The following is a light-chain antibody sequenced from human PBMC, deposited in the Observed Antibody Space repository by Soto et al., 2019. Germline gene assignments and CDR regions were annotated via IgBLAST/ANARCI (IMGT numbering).Light chain of an antibody. CDR3: CSYAASYSYV. V-gene: IGLV2-11*01. CDR1: SSDVGRYDY. Sequence: QSALTQPRSVSGSPGQSVTIACTGTSSDVGRYDYVSWYQQHPGEAPKLVVYDVTKRPSGVPDRFSGSKSGNTASLTISGLQAEDEADYYCCSYAASYSYVFGPGTKLTVL. J-gene: IGLJ1*01. CDR2: DVT.